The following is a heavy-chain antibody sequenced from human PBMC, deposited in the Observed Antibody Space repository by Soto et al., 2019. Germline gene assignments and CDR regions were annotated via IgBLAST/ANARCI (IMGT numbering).Heavy chain of an antibody. CDR3: AQTLGAAVAGPGRFDL. J-gene: IGHJ2*01. CDR1: GGTFSTYA. Sequence: QVQLVQSGAEVKKPGPSVKVSCKASGGTFSTYAISWVRQAPGHGLEWMGGTIHLVGTANYAQKFQGRVMITADESTSAVYVELSGLRSEDTAVYYCAQTLGAAVAGPGRFDLWGRGTLITVSS. V-gene: IGHV1-69*12. CDR2: TIHLVGTA. D-gene: IGHD6-19*01.